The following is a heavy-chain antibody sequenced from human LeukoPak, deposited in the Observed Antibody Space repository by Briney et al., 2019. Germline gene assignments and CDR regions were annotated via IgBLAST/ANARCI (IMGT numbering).Heavy chain of an antibody. J-gene: IGHJ4*02. CDR3: AREDYLYYFDY. CDR2: IYHSGST. Sequence: PSETLSLTCTVSGYSISSGYYWGWIRQPPGKGLEWIGSIYHSGSTYYNPSLKSRVTISVDRSKNQFSLKLSSVTAADTAVYYCAREDYLYYFDYWGQGTLVTVSS. CDR1: GYSISSGYY. D-gene: IGHD2/OR15-2a*01. V-gene: IGHV4-38-2*02.